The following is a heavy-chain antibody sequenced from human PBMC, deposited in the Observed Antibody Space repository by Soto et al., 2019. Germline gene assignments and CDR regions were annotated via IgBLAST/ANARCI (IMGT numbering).Heavy chain of an antibody. CDR1: GGYISSSSGY. CDR2: IYYSGRT. D-gene: IGHD2-21*02. Sequence: SETLSLTCIVSGGYISSSSGYWGWIRQPPGKGLEWIGSIYYSGRTYYNPSFKSRVTISIDTSKNQFSLKLSSVTATDTAVYYCARQRTTVVTQAYFDNWAQGALIT. V-gene: IGHV4-39*01. CDR3: ARQRTTVVTQAYFDN. J-gene: IGHJ4*02.